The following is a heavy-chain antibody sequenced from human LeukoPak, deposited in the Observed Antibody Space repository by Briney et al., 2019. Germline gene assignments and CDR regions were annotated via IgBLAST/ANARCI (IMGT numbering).Heavy chain of an antibody. D-gene: IGHD3-10*01. CDR1: GLTFSDYY. CDR3: ARAARYYGSGFDAFDI. Sequence: PGGSLRLSCAAAGLTFSDYYMSWIRQAPGKGLEWVSYISSSSSYTNYADSVKGRFTISRDNAKNSLYLQMNSLRAEDTAVYYCARAARYYGSGFDAFDIWGQGTMVTVSS. J-gene: IGHJ3*02. V-gene: IGHV3-11*05. CDR2: ISSSSSYT.